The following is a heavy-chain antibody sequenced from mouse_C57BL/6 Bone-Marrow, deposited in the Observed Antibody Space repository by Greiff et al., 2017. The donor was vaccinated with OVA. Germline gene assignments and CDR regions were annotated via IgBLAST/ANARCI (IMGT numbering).Heavy chain of an antibody. CDR3: ARSGERFYYFDY. V-gene: IGHV1-64*01. CDR2: IHPNSGST. CDR1: GYTFTSYW. J-gene: IGHJ2*01. Sequence: VQLQQPGAELVKPGASVKLSCKASGYTFTSYWMHWVKQRPGQGLEWIGMIHPNSGSTNYNEKFKSKATLTVDKSSSTAYMQLSSLTSEDSAVYYCARSGERFYYFDYWGQGTTLTVSS. D-gene: IGHD2-13*01.